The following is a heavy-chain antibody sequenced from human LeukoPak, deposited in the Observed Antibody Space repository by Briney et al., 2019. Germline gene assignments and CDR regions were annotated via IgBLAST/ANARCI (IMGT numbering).Heavy chain of an antibody. V-gene: IGHV1-69*05. CDR2: IIPIFGTA. CDR1: GGTFSSYA. D-gene: IGHD3-22*01. Sequence: GASVKVSCKASGGTFSSYAISWVRQAPGQGLEWMGGIIPIFGTANYAQKLQGRVTMTTDTSTSTAYMELRSLRSDDTAVYYCARDRYYDSSGYYYSPFDYWGQGTLVTVSS. CDR3: ARDRYYDSSGYYYSPFDY. J-gene: IGHJ4*02.